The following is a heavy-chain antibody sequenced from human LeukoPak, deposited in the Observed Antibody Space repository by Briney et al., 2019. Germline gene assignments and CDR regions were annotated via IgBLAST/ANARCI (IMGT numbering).Heavy chain of an antibody. J-gene: IGHJ5*02. D-gene: IGHD3-22*01. CDR1: GLTFSSYA. Sequence: GGSLRLSCVVSGLTFSSYAMSCVRQAPGKGLEWVSVIDTSGGNTYYSDSVKGRFTISRDNSKNTLYLQMNSLRAEDTAVYYCARDLVHGSSGPYGWFDPWGQGTLVTVSS. CDR2: IDTSGGNT. V-gene: IGHV3-23*01. CDR3: ARDLVHGSSGPYGWFDP.